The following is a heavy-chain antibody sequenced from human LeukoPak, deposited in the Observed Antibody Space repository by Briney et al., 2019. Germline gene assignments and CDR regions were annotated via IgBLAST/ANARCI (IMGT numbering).Heavy chain of an antibody. D-gene: IGHD3-22*01. V-gene: IGHV4-34*01. CDR3: ARAPRGRPGYYDSSGYYHFDY. CDR1: GGSISSYY. CDR2: INHSGST. Sequence: PSETLSLTCTVSGGSISSYYWSWIRQPPGKGLEWIGEINHSGSTNYNPSLKSRVTISVDTSKNQFSLKLSSVTAADTAVHYCARAPRGRPGYYDSSGYYHFDYWGQGTLVTVSS. J-gene: IGHJ4*02.